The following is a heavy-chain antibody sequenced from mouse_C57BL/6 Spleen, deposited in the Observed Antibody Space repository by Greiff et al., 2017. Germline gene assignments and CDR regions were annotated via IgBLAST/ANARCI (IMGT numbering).Heavy chain of an antibody. D-gene: IGHD2-5*01. CDR2: IDPSASYT. CDR3: ARPSYSNYGAWFAY. CDR1: GYTFTSYW. Sequence: VQLQQPGAELVMPGASVKLSCKASGYTFTSYWMHWVKQRPGQGLAWIGEIDPSASYTNYNQKFKGKSTLTVDKSSSTAYMQLSSLTSEDSAVYYCARPSYSNYGAWFAYWGQGTLVTVSA. V-gene: IGHV1-69*01. J-gene: IGHJ3*01.